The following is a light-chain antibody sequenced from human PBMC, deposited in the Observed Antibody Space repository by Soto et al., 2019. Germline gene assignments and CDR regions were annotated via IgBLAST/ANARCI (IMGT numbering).Light chain of an antibody. J-gene: IGLJ2*01. Sequence: QSALTQPASVSGSPGQSVTISCTGTSSDIGAYTFVSWYQQHPGKAPKLMLYDVNIRPSGVSNRFSGSKSGKTASLTITGLQAEDEADYYCTSWTTSTTMIFGGGTKLTVL. V-gene: IGLV2-14*03. CDR2: DVN. CDR3: TSWTTSTTMI. CDR1: SSDIGAYTF.